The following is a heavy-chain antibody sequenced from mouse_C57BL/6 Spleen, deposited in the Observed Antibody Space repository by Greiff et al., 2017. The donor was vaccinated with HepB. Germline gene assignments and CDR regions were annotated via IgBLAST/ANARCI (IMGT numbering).Heavy chain of an antibody. D-gene: IGHD1-1*02. J-gene: IGHJ2*01. CDR2: IYPGDGDT. CDR1: GYAFSSYW. CDR3: ARGNMGNYFDY. Sequence: VQLQQSGAELVQPGASVKISCKASGYAFSSYWMNWVKQRPGKGLEWIGQIYPGDGDTNYNGKFKGKATLTADKSSSTAYMQLTSLTSEDSAVYFCARGNMGNYFDYWGQGTTLTVSS. V-gene: IGHV1-80*01.